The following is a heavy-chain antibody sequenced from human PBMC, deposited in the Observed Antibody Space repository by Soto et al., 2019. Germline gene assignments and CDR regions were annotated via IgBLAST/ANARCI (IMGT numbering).Heavy chain of an antibody. V-gene: IGHV3-23*01. Sequence: GGPLRLSCAASGFSFGSYALSWVRQAPGKGLEWVSTISGSDGKTFYADSVKGRFSISRDTSQSTLYLQMNSLRADDTAMYYCARWSYLDYWGQGTRVT. D-gene: IGHD3-3*01. CDR1: GFSFGSYA. J-gene: IGHJ4*02. CDR2: ISGSDGKT. CDR3: ARWSYLDY.